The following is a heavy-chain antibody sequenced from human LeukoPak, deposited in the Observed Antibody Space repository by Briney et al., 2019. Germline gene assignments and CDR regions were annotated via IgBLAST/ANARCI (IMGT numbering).Heavy chain of an antibody. CDR1: GGSISSGGYS. CDR3: VRDRELTY. CDR2: IYHSGST. Sequence: SETLSLTCAVSGGSISSGGYSWSWIRQPPGKGLEWIGYIYHSGSTTYNPSLKSRVTISADTSKNQFSLKLSSVTAADTAVYYCVRDRELTYWGQGILVTVSS. D-gene: IGHD1-7*01. J-gene: IGHJ4*02. V-gene: IGHV4-30-2*02.